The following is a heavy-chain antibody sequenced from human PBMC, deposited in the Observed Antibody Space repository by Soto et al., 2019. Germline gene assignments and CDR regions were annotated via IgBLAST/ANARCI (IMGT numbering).Heavy chain of an antibody. CDR2: IYHSGGT. D-gene: IGHD3-22*01. CDR3: ARDSRSGYYLEY. J-gene: IGHJ4*02. V-gene: IGHV4-30-2*01. Sequence: HLQLQESGSGLVKPSQTLSLTCAVSGDSISSGGYSWNWIRQPPGKGLEWIGYIYHSGGTDFNPCLKSRVTITVDSSNNQFSLKLRSVTAADTAVYYCARDSRSGYYLEYWGQGTLITVSS. CDR1: GDSISSGGYS.